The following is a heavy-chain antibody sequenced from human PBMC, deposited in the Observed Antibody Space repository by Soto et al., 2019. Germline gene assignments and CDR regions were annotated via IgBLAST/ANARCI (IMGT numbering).Heavy chain of an antibody. D-gene: IGHD2-2*03. CDR3: AKVWGEDGYCSRTSCLYYFHH. Sequence: EVQLLESGGGLVQPGGSLRLPLEAPGSPFTTPPMTWAARPPGKGLEWVSTISDSGSTYYADSVKGRFTISRDNSKNTLYLQMNSLRAEDTAVFYCAKVWGEDGYCSRTSCLYYFHHWGQGTLVTVSS. CDR1: GSPFTTPP. J-gene: IGHJ4*02. V-gene: IGHV3-23*01. CDR2: ISDSGST.